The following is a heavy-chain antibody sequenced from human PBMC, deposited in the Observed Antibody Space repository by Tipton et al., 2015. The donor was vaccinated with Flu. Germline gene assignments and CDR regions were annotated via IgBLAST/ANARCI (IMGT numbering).Heavy chain of an antibody. Sequence: RFTISRDDSKSIVYLQMNSLKTEDTAVYYCIRDLNGPFDFWGQGTVVTVSS. D-gene: IGHD2-8*01. CDR3: IRDLNGPFDF. V-gene: IGHV3-49*02. J-gene: IGHJ4*02.